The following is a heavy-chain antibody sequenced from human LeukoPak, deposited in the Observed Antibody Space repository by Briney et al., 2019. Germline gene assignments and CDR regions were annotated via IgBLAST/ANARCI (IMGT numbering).Heavy chain of an antibody. CDR3: ARDRAQYYYGSGSYRPYYYYGMDV. J-gene: IGHJ6*02. CDR2: ISSSSSYT. Sequence: GGSLRLSCAASGFTFSDYYMSWIRQAPGKGLEWVSYISSSSSYTNYADSVKGRFTISRDNAKNSLYLQMNSLRAEDTAAYYCARDRAQYYYGSGSYRPYYYYGMDVWGQGTTVTVSS. D-gene: IGHD3-10*01. CDR1: GFTFSDYY. V-gene: IGHV3-11*05.